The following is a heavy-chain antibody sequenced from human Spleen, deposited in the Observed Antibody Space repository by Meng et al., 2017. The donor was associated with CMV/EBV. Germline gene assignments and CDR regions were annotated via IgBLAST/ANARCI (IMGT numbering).Heavy chain of an antibody. D-gene: IGHD1-20*01. Sequence: GSLRLSCTVSGGSISRYYWSWIRQPPGKGLEWIGYIYYSGSTNYNPSLKSRVTISVDTSKTQFSLKLTSVTAADTAVYYCARNIWNDYYYYAMDVWGLGTTVTVLL. CDR3: ARNIWNDYYYYAMDV. J-gene: IGHJ6*02. V-gene: IGHV4-59*01. CDR1: GGSISRYY. CDR2: IYYSGST.